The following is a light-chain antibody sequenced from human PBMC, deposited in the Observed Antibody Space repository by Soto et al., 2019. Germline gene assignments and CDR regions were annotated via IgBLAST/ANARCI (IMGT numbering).Light chain of an antibody. V-gene: IGKV2-24*01. Sequence: DLVLTQTPLSSPVTLGQPASISCRSSQSLVHNDGNTYLGWLQQRPGQPPRPLIYRVSNRFSGVPDRFSGSGAGTDFTLKISRVEAEDVGVYYCTQETQLPRTFGQGTRVEIK. CDR3: TQETQLPRT. J-gene: IGKJ1*01. CDR1: QSLVHNDGNTY. CDR2: RVS.